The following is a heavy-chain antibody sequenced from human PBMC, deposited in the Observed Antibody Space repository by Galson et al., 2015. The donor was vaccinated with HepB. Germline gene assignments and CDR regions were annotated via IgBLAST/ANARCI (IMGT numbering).Heavy chain of an antibody. V-gene: IGHV1-2*06. CDR2: INPNSGGT. Sequence: SVKVSCKASGYTFTGYYMHWVRQAPGQGLEWMGRINPNSGGTNYAQKFQGRVTMTRDTSISTAYMELSRLRSDDTAVYYCARGVVAATLWFDPWGQGTLVTVSS. CDR3: ARGVVAATLWFDP. D-gene: IGHD2-15*01. J-gene: IGHJ5*02. CDR1: GYTFTGYY.